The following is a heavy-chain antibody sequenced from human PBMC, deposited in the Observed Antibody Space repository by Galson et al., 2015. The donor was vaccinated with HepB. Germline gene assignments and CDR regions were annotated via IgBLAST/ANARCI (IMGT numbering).Heavy chain of an antibody. D-gene: IGHD6-13*01. J-gene: IGHJ6*02. Sequence: SLRLSCAASGFTFSSYAMSWVRQAPGKGLEWVGRIKSKTDGGTTDYAAPVKGRFTISRDDSKNTLYLQMNSLKTEDTAVYYCTTDLLGIAAAGTPYGMDVWGQGTTVTVSS. CDR1: GFTFSSYA. CDR2: IKSKTDGGTT. CDR3: TTDLLGIAAAGTPYGMDV. V-gene: IGHV3-15*01.